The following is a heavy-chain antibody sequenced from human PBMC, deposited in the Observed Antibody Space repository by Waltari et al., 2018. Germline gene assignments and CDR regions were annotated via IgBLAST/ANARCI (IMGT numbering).Heavy chain of an antibody. V-gene: IGHV4-34*01. CDR1: GGSFRGYY. CDR2: INHSGGT. Sequence: QVQLQQWGAGLLKPSETLSLTCAVYGGSFRGYYWSWIRQPPGKGLERVGEINHSGGTNYNPSLKRRVTISVDTSKNQFALKLCSVTAADTAVYYCARRGGRGIQLWLGSWFDPWGQGTLVTVSS. J-gene: IGHJ5*02. D-gene: IGHD5-18*01. CDR3: ARRGGRGIQLWLGSWFDP.